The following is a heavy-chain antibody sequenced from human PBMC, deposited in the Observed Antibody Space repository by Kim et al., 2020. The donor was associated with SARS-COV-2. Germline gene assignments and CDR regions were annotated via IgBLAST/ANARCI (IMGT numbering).Heavy chain of an antibody. J-gene: IGHJ6*02. CDR2: IYYSGST. CDR3: ARESWDIYYYYGMDV. CDR1: GGSISSYY. Sequence: SETLSLTCTVSGGSISSYYWSWIRQPPGKGLEWIGYIYYSGSTNYNPSLKSRVTISVDTSKNQFSLKLSSVTAADTAVYYCARESWDIYYYYGMDVWGQGTTVTVSS. V-gene: IGHV4-59*13. D-gene: IGHD1-26*01.